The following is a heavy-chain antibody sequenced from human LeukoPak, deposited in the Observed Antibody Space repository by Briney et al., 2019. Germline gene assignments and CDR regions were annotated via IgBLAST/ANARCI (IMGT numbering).Heavy chain of an antibody. CDR3: ATVPKYSYGFPY. Sequence: ASVKVSCKVSGYTLTELSMHWVRQAPGKGLEWMGGFDPEDGETIYARKFQGRVTMTEDTSTDTAYMELSSLRSEDTAVYYCATVPKYSYGFPYWGQGTLVTVSS. CDR1: GYTLTELS. D-gene: IGHD5-18*01. J-gene: IGHJ4*02. V-gene: IGHV1-24*01. CDR2: FDPEDGET.